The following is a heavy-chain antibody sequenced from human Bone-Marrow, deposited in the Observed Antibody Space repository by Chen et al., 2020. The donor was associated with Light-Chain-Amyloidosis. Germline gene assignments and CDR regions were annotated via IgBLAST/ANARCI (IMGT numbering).Heavy chain of an antibody. CDR2: IYPDDSDA. CDR3: ARLRDGYNFDY. Sequence: SCKGSGYTFPNYWIGWVRQMPGKGLEWMGVIYPDDSDARYSPSFEGQVTISADKSITTAYLQWRSLKASDTAMYYCARLRDGYNFDYWGQGTLVTVSS. V-gene: IGHV5-51*01. J-gene: IGHJ4*02. D-gene: IGHD5-12*01. CDR1: GYTFPNYW.